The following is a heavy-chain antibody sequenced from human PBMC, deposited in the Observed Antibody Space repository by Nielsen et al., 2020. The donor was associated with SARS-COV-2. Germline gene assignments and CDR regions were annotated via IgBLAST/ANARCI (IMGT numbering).Heavy chain of an antibody. D-gene: IGHD3-3*01. CDR2: IYYSGST. CDR3: ARHRASVLRFFRGFDP. Sequence: SETLSLTCTVSGASISSYYWSWIRQPPGKGLEWIGYIYYSGSTNSNPSLKSRVTISVDTSKNQFSLKLCSVTAADTAVYYCARHRASVLRFFRGFDPWGQGTLVTVSS. V-gene: IGHV4-59*08. J-gene: IGHJ5*02. CDR1: GASISSYY.